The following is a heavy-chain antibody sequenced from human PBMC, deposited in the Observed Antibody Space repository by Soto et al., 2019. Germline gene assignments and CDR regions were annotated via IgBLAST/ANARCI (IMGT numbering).Heavy chain of an antibody. CDR3: AREDGVVGATSAFDY. V-gene: IGHV3-21*01. D-gene: IGHD1-26*01. CDR2: INGRGNYK. CDR1: GFTLTTYT. J-gene: IGHJ4*02. Sequence: EVQLVESGGGLVKPGGSLRLSCAASGFTLTTYTMNWVRQAPGMGLEWVSSINGRGNYKYYTDSVEGRFTISRDNDQNSLYLQMNSLRAEDTAVYYCAREDGVVGATSAFDYWGQGTLVTVSS.